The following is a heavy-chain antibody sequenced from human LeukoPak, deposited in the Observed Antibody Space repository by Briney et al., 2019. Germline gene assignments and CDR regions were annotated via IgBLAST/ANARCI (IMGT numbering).Heavy chain of an antibody. J-gene: IGHJ6*02. CDR3: GSNYGDYGRINYYYYYYGMDV. D-gene: IGHD4-17*01. Sequence: GGSLRLSCAVSGITFSSYAMSWVRQAPGKGLEWVSAISGGGGSTYYADSVKGRFTISRDNSKNTLYLQMNKLRDEDTDVYYCGSNYGDYGRINYYYYYYGMDVWGQGTTVTVSS. CDR1: GITFSSYA. CDR2: ISGGGGST. V-gene: IGHV3-23*01.